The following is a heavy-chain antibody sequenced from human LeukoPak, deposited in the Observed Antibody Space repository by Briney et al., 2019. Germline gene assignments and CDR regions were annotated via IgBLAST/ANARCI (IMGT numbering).Heavy chain of an antibody. D-gene: IGHD6-19*01. V-gene: IGHV4-34*01. Sequence: SEALSLTCTVSGGSISSYYWSWIRQPPGKGLEWIGEVNHSGSTNYNPSLKSRVTISVDTSKNQFSLKLSSVTAADTAVYYCARKSVAVRDAFDIWGQGTMVTVSS. CDR1: GGSISSYY. CDR3: ARKSVAVRDAFDI. J-gene: IGHJ3*02. CDR2: VNHSGST.